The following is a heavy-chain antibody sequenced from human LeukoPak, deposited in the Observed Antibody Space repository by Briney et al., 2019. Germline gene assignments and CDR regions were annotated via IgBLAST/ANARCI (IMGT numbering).Heavy chain of an antibody. D-gene: IGHD4-11*01. Sequence: GGSLRLSCADSGFNVSSNEMSWVRRAPGKGLEWVSSISGGSIYFADSTKGRFPICRDNAENSMYLQMNNLRVEDTAVYYCARLAIRGIDFSNPEFDPWGQGTLVTVSS. CDR1: GFNVSSNE. J-gene: IGHJ5*02. CDR2: ISGGSI. CDR3: ARLAIRGIDFSNPEFDP. V-gene: IGHV3-38*03.